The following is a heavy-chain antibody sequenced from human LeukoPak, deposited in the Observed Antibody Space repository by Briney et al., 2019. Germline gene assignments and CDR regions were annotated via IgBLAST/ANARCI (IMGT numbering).Heavy chain of an antibody. CDR2: IWFDGSNQ. J-gene: IGHJ4*02. CDR1: QLTISNYG. Sequence: GGSLRLSCAASQLTISNYGMHWARQAPGKGLEWVALIWFDGSNQYYADFVKGRFTISRDNSKNTLYLQMNSLKAEDTAVYYCAKNRLSGSAEIYFDSWGQGTPVTVSS. CDR3: AKNRLSGSAEIYFDS. D-gene: IGHD1-26*01. V-gene: IGHV3-33*06.